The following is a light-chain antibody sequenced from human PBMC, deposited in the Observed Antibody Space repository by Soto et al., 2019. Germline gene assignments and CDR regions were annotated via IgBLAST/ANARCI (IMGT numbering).Light chain of an antibody. V-gene: IGLV1-51*01. CDR1: SSNIGSNS. Sequence: QSVLTQPPSVSAAPGQKVTISCSGSSSNIGSNSVCWYQQLPGTAPKLLICDDNERPSGIPDRFSGSKSGTSATLGITGLQTGDEADYYCGTWDSSLSAVIFGGGTKVTVL. CDR3: GTWDSSLSAVI. J-gene: IGLJ2*01. CDR2: DDN.